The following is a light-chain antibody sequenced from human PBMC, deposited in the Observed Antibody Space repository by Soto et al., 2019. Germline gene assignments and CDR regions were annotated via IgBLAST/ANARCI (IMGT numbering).Light chain of an antibody. Sequence: EIVMTQSPATLSVSPGERASLSCRASQNVSSSLAWYQQKPGQAPRLLIYGASTRATGIPARFSGSGSGTEFTLTISSLQSEDFPVYYCQQYNNWPRTFGQGTKVEIK. CDR1: QNVSSS. CDR3: QQYNNWPRT. J-gene: IGKJ1*01. CDR2: GAS. V-gene: IGKV3-15*01.